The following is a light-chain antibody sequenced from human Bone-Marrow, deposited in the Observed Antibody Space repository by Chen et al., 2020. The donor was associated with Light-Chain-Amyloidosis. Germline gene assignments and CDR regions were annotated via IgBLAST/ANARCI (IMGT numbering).Light chain of an antibody. V-gene: IGLV1-47*01. CDR1: SSNIVSIY. CDR3: ATPVDFRTTYWV. Sequence: SVLTQPPSASGTAGQRITTTCSGSSSNIVSIYVYWYKQFPGTAPKLLIYRNDQRPSGVPDRFSGSKSGTSASLSISGLRSDDEADYICATPVDFRTTYWVFGGGTKLTVL. CDR2: RND. J-gene: IGLJ3*02.